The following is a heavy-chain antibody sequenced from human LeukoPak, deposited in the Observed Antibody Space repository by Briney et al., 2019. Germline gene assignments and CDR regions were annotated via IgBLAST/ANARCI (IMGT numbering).Heavy chain of an antibody. D-gene: IGHD3-10*01. J-gene: IGHJ5*02. Sequence: ASVKVSCKASGYTFTSYGISWVRQAPGQGLEWMGWISAYNGNTNYAQKLQGRVTMTTDTSTSTAYMELRSLRSDDTAVYYCARAEIDYYGSGSYSIRFDHWGQGTLVTVSS. CDR2: ISAYNGNT. CDR1: GYTFTSYG. V-gene: IGHV1-18*01. CDR3: ARAEIDYYGSGSYSIRFDH.